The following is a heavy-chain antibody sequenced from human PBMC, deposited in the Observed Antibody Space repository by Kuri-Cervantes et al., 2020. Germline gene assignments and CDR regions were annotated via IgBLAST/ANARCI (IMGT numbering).Heavy chain of an antibody. J-gene: IGHJ6*02. CDR1: GFIFSSYG. Sequence: LSLTCAASGFIFSSYGMHWVRQAPGKGLEWVAVIWYDGNNKYYADSVKGRFTISRDNSKNTLYLQMNSLRADDTAVYYCARSVAAAFRLTNGMDVWGQGTTVTVSS. V-gene: IGHV3-33*01. CDR3: ARSVAAAFRLTNGMDV. CDR2: IWYDGNNK. D-gene: IGHD6-13*01.